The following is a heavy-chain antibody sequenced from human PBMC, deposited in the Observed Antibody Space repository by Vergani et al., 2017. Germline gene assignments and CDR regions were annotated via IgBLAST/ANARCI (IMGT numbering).Heavy chain of an antibody. J-gene: IGHJ4*02. CDR2: IYTSGST. V-gene: IGHV4-61*02. D-gene: IGHD5-18*01. CDR1: GGSISSGSYY. CDR3: ASPRGYSYGYLGY. Sequence: QVQLQESGPGLVKPSQTLSLTCTVSGGSISSGSYYWSWIRQPAGKGLEWIGRIYTSGSTNYNPSLKSRVTISVDTSKNQFSLKLSSVTAADTAVYYCASPRGYSYGYLGYWGQGTLVTVSS.